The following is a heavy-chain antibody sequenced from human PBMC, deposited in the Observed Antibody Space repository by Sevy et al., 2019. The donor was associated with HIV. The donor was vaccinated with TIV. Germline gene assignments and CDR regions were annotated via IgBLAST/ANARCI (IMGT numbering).Heavy chain of an antibody. V-gene: IGHV3-30*02. CDR2: IRYDGSNK. J-gene: IGHJ6*03. CDR1: GFTFSSYG. CDR3: AKDGWGLVNELYCSSTSCPIFYYMDV. Sequence: GGSLRLSCAASGFTFSSYGMHWVRQAPGKGLEWVAFIRYDGSNKYYADSLKGRLTISRDNSKNTLYLQMNSLRAEDTAVYDCAKDGWGLVNELYCSSTSCPIFYYMDVWGKGTTVTVSS. D-gene: IGHD2-2*01.